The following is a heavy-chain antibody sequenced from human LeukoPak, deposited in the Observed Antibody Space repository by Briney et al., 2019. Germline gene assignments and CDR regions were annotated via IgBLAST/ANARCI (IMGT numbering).Heavy chain of an antibody. D-gene: IGHD2-15*01. V-gene: IGHV3-30*18. Sequence: GRSLRLSCAASGFTFGSYGMHWVRQAPGRGLEWVAVISYDGSNKYYADSVKGRFTISRDNSKNTLYLQMNSLRAEDTAVYYCAKDPVVVAATDSYFDYWGQGTLVTVSS. CDR3: AKDPVVVAATDSYFDY. CDR2: ISYDGSNK. CDR1: GFTFGSYG. J-gene: IGHJ4*02.